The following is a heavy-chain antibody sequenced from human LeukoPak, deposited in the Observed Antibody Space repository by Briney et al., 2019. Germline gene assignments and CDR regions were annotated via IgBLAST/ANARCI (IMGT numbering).Heavy chain of an antibody. J-gene: IGHJ1*01. V-gene: IGHV4-31*03. D-gene: IGHD2-2*01. CDR1: GASISSGGYY. CDR3: ARGPHCSSTSCYSEYFHH. Sequence: SETLSLTCTVSGASISSGGYYWSWIRQHPGKGWEWIGYISYSGSPYYNPSLKSRVTISVDTSRNQFSLKLSSVTAADTAVYYCARGPHCSSTSCYSEYFHHWGQGTLVTVSS. CDR2: ISYSGSP.